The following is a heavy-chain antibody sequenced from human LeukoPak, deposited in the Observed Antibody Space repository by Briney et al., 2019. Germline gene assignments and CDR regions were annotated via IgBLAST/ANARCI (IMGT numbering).Heavy chain of an antibody. D-gene: IGHD2-2*01. Sequence: ASVEVSCKASGYTFTSYGISWVRQAPGQGLEWMGWISAYNGNTNYAQKLQGRVTMTTDTSTSTAYMELRSLRSDDTAVYYCARDPKLVVVPAAITRDYYYYGMDVWGQGTTVTVSS. CDR3: ARDPKLVVVPAAITRDYYYYGMDV. J-gene: IGHJ6*02. V-gene: IGHV1-18*01. CDR1: GYTFTSYG. CDR2: ISAYNGNT.